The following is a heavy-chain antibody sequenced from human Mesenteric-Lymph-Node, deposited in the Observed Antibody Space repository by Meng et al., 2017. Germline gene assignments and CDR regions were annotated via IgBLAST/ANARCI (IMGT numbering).Heavy chain of an antibody. J-gene: IGHJ2*01. CDR2: IYYSGST. V-gene: IGHV4-30-4*01. D-gene: IGHD5-18*01. Sequence: GQLQESGPGLVTLSQTLSLTCTVSGCSISSGDNYWSWICQPPGKGLELIGHIYYSGSTSYNPSLKSRVTISVDTSNNQFSLKLSSVTAADTAVYYCARVGWRQWSFDLWGRGTLVTISS. CDR1: GCSISSGDNY. CDR3: ARVGWRQWSFDL.